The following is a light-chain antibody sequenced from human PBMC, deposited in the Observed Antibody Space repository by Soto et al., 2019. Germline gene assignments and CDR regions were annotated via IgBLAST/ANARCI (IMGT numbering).Light chain of an antibody. V-gene: IGLV1-44*01. CDR1: SSNIGSNT. Sequence: QSVLTQPPSASGTPGQRVTISCSGSSSNIGSNTVHWYQQLPGTAPKLLIYSNNQRPSGVPDRFSGSKSGTSASLAISGLQSEDEADYYCAAWDDSQNALFGGGTKLTVL. CDR2: SNN. CDR3: AAWDDSQNAL. J-gene: IGLJ2*01.